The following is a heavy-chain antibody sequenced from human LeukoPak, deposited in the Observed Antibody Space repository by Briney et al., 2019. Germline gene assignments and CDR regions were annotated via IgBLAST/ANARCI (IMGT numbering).Heavy chain of an antibody. D-gene: IGHD3-9*01. CDR3: ARVLRYFDAFYYGMDV. CDR2: INPNSGGT. Sequence: ASVKVSCKASGYTFTGYYMHWVRQAPGQGLEWMGWINPNSGGTNYAQKFQGRVTMTRDTSISTAYMELSRLRSDDTAVYYCARVLRYFDAFYYGMDVWGKGNRVTVSS. CDR1: GYTFTGYY. J-gene: IGHJ6*04. V-gene: IGHV1-2*02.